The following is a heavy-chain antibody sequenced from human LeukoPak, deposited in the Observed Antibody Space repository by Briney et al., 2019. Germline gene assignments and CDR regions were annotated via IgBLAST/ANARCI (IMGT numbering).Heavy chain of an antibody. J-gene: IGHJ4*02. CDR2: IYPGDADT. Sequence: GESLKISCKGSGYIFTNYWIAWVRQMPGKGLEWMGIIYPGDADTRYSPSFQGQVTISADKSISTAYLQWSSLKASDTAMYYCARHGLGNGWYSFDYWGQGTLVTVSS. D-gene: IGHD6-19*01. CDR1: GYIFTNYW. CDR3: ARHGLGNGWYSFDY. V-gene: IGHV5-51*01.